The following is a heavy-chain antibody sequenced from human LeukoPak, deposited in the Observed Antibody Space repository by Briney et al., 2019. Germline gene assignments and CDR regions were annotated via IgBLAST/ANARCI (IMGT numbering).Heavy chain of an antibody. J-gene: IGHJ4*02. D-gene: IGHD5-24*01. V-gene: IGHV3-43*02. CDR3: AKDALNVEMAPYFDY. Sequence: AGGSLRLSCAASGFTFDDYAMHWVRQAPGKGLEWVSLISGDGGSTYYADSVKGRFAISRDNSKNSLYLQMNSLRTEDTALYYCAKDALNVEMAPYFDYWGQGTLVTVSS. CDR1: GFTFDDYA. CDR2: ISGDGGST.